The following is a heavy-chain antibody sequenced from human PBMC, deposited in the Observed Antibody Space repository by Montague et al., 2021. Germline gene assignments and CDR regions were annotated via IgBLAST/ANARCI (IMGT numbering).Heavy chain of an antibody. V-gene: IGHV4-39*01. Sequence: SETLSLTCTVSGDSITSNNCNCLWIRHSKGKDLVWFGSINYSGNSFYQPSLQSRITMAVDTSKNQFSLKLSSVTAADTAIYYCARLCSSWYVGCFDPWGQGTLVTVSS. CDR3: ARLCSSWYVGCFDP. J-gene: IGHJ5*02. CDR2: INYSGNS. CDR1: GDSITSNNCN. D-gene: IGHD6-13*01.